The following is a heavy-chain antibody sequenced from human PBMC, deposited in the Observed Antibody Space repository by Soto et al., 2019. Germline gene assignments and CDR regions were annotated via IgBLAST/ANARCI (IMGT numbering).Heavy chain of an antibody. Sequence: GESLKISCKGSGYSFNNYWIGWVRQMPGKGLEWMGSIYPGDSDIRYSPSFRGQVSISADKSISAAYLQWSSLRASDTAMYYCARLNWNYRGYFDYWGQGTRVTVSS. CDR2: IYPGDSDI. D-gene: IGHD1-7*01. J-gene: IGHJ4*02. V-gene: IGHV5-51*01. CDR3: ARLNWNYRGYFDY. CDR1: GYSFNNYW.